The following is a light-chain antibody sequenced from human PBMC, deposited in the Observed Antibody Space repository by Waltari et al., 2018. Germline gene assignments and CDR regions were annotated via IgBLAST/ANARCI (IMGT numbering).Light chain of an antibody. CDR1: QSVTSA. Sequence: SCRASQSVTSALAWYQQKPGQAPRLLIYGASSRATGIPDRFSGGGSGTDFSLTISRLEPEDFAIYYCQHYVSLPATFGQGTKVEIK. CDR2: GAS. V-gene: IGKV3-20*01. CDR3: QHYVSLPAT. J-gene: IGKJ1*01.